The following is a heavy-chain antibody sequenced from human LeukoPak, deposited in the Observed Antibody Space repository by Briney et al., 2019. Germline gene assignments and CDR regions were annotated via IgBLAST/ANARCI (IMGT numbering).Heavy chain of an antibody. V-gene: IGHV4-59*01. J-gene: IGHJ4*02. CDR1: GGSISSYY. Sequence: SETLSLTCTVSGGSISSYYWSWIRQPPGKGLEWIGYIYYSGSTNYNPSLKSRVTISVDTSKNQFSLKLSSVTAADTAVYCATTTIRLGFWGQGTLVTVSS. D-gene: IGHD1-26*01. CDR3: ATTTIRLGF. CDR2: IYYSGST.